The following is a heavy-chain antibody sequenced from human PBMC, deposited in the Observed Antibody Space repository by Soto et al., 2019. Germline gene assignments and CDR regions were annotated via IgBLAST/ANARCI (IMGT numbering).Heavy chain of an antibody. D-gene: IGHD1-20*01. CDR1: GFTVSSNY. J-gene: IGHJ4*02. V-gene: IGHV3-66*01. Sequence: AGGSLRLSCAASGFTVSSNYMSWVRQAPGKGLEWVSVIYSGGSTYYADSVKGRFTISRDNSKDTLYLQMNSLRAEDTAVYYCVINWNPDYWGPGTLVTVSS. CDR3: VINWNPDY. CDR2: IYSGGST.